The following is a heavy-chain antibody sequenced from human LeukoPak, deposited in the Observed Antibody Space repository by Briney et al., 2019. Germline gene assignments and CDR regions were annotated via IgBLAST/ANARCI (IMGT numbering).Heavy chain of an antibody. CDR1: GGSISSYY. CDR3: ARDHTYYYGSGSYGYYYYGMDV. J-gene: IGHJ6*02. CDR2: IYTSGST. V-gene: IGHV4-4*07. Sequence: SETLSLTCTVSGGSISSYYWSWIRQSAGEGLEWIGRIYTSGSTNYNPSLKSRVTMSVDTSKNQFSLKLSSVTAADTAVYYCARDHTYYYGSGSYGYYYYGMDVWGQGTTVTVSS. D-gene: IGHD3-10*01.